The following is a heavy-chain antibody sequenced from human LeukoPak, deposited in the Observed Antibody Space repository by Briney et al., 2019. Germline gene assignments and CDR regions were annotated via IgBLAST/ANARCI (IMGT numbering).Heavy chain of an antibody. CDR1: GFTFSSYG. CDR3: AKDQAVVPVGWFDP. CDR2: ISYDGSNK. J-gene: IGHJ5*02. V-gene: IGHV3-30*18. D-gene: IGHD6-19*01. Sequence: PGGSLRLSCAASGFTFSSYGMHWVRQAPGKGLERVAVISYDGSNKYYADSVKGRFTISRDNSKNTLYLQMNSLRAEDTAVYYCAKDQAVVPVGWFDPWGQGTLVTVSS.